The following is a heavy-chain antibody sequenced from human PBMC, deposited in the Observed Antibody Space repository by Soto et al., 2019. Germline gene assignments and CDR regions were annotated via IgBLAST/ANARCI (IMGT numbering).Heavy chain of an antibody. Sequence: SETLSLTCTVSGGSISSYYWIWFRQPPGKGLEWIGYIYYSGSTNYNPSLKSRVTISVDTSKNQFSLKLSSVTAADTAVYYCARVWGGAFDIWGQGTMVTVSS. CDR1: GGSISSYY. J-gene: IGHJ3*02. V-gene: IGHV4-59*08. CDR2: IYYSGST. D-gene: IGHD3-10*01. CDR3: ARVWGGAFDI.